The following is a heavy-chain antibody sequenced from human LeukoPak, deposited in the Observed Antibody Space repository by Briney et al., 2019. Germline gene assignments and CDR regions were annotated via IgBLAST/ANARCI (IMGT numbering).Heavy chain of an antibody. D-gene: IGHD6-6*01. CDR1: GFTFSSHT. CDR3: AKDPLEQLSTIYFQN. CDR2: IGGSGDST. J-gene: IGHJ1*01. V-gene: IGHV3-23*01. Sequence: GGSLRLSCAASGFTFSSHTMSWVRQAPGKGLEWVSAIGGSGDSTYYADSVKGRFTISRDNSQNALYLQMNSLRAEDTAVYYCAKDPLEQLSTIYFQNWGQGTLVTVSS.